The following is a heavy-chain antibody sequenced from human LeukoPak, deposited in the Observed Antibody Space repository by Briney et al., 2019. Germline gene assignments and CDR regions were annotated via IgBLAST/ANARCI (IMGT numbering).Heavy chain of an antibody. CDR3: ARVRRCGLGRLLWFGESHDFDY. CDR1: GGSFSGYY. D-gene: IGHD3-10*01. Sequence: SETLSLTCAVYGGSFSGYYWSWIRQPPGKVLEWIGEINHSGSTNYNPSLKSRVTISVDTSKNQFSLKLSSVTAADTAVYYCARVRRCGLGRLLWFGESHDFDYWGQGTLVTVSS. V-gene: IGHV4-34*01. J-gene: IGHJ4*02. CDR2: INHSGST.